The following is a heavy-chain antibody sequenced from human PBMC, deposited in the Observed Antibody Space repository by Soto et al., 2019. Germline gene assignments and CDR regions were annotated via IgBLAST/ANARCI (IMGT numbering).Heavy chain of an antibody. D-gene: IGHD3-10*01. CDR2: ISYDGGLQ. J-gene: IGHJ4*02. CDR3: VSDRGYGHASVPYS. V-gene: IGHV3-30*03. Sequence: QAQLVESGGGVVQPGRSLRLSCAASGFTFSSYGMHWVRQAPGTGLEWVAVISYDGGLQHYADSVKGRFTISRDNSKNMVLLQMNSRRAEDTAVYYCVSDRGYGHASVPYSWGQGNLVSVSS. CDR1: GFTFSSYG.